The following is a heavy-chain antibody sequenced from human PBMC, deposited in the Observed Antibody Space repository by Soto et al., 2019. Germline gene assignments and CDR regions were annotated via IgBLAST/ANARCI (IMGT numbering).Heavy chain of an antibody. Sequence: PGGSLRLSCAASGFTFSSYAMSWVRQAPGKGLEWVSAISGSGGSTYYADSVKGRFTISRDNSRNTLYLQMDSLRAEDTALYFCAKGLDTGGYYPGDHWGQGTLVTVSS. CDR3: AKGLDTGGYYPGDH. D-gene: IGHD3-22*01. J-gene: IGHJ5*02. CDR1: GFTFSSYA. CDR2: ISGSGGST. V-gene: IGHV3-23*01.